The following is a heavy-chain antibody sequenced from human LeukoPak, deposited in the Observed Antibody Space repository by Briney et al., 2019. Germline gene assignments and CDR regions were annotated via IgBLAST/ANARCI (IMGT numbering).Heavy chain of an antibody. CDR2: ISGSGGST. CDR1: GFTFSSYA. Sequence: GGSLRLSCAASGFTFSSYAMSWVRQAPGKGLEWVSAISGSGGSTYYADSVKGRFTISRDNSKNTLYLQMNSLRAEDTAVYYCVXDLLYSSGWYSWYFDLWGRGTLVTVSS. J-gene: IGHJ2*01. V-gene: IGHV3-23*01. CDR3: VXDLLYSSGWYSWYFDL. D-gene: IGHD6-19*01.